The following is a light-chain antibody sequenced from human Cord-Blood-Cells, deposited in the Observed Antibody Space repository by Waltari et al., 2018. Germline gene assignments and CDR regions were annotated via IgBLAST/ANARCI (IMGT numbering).Light chain of an antibody. Sequence: SSELTQDPAVSVALGQTVRITSQGDSLRSYYASWYQQKPGQAPVLVIYGKNNRPSGIPDRFSGCSSGNTASLTITGAQAEDEADYYCNSRDSSGNHLRVFGGGTKLTVL. J-gene: IGLJ3*02. V-gene: IGLV3-19*01. CDR3: NSRDSSGNHLRV. CDR1: SLRSYY. CDR2: GKN.